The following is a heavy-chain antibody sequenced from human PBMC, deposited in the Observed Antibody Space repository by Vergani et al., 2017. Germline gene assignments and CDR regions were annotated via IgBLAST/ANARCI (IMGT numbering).Heavy chain of an antibody. Sequence: VQLVESGGGVVQPGTSPRLSCVVSGFALNRHAMYWVRQAPGKGLEWVSGISGSGVSAYYTDSVKGRFTISRDNSKNMLFLQMNNLRTEDTAIYYCAKQYFVSGNYLFDYWGQGTLVTVSS. D-gene: IGHD3-10*01. CDR2: ISGSGVSA. CDR1: GFALNRHA. V-gene: IGHV3-23*04. CDR3: AKQYFVSGNYLFDY. J-gene: IGHJ4*02.